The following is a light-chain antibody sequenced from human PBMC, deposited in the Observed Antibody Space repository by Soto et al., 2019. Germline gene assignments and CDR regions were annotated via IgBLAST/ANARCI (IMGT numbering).Light chain of an antibody. CDR3: QEDGRSPFT. J-gene: IGKJ3*01. Sequence: EIVLTQSPGTLSLSPGERATLSCRASQSVSSNNLAWYQQRPGQAPRVVIYGASTRATGIPERFSGSGSGTDFTLTISRLETEDCAVYYCQEDGRSPFTFGPGTKVDIK. CDR2: GAS. CDR1: QSVSSNN. V-gene: IGKV3-20*01.